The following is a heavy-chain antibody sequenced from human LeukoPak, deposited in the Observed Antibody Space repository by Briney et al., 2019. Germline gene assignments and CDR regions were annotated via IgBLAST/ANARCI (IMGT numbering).Heavy chain of an antibody. CDR1: GYTVTSYG. V-gene: IGHV1-18*01. CDR2: ISAYNGNT. CDR3: ARDRSSGWYKGNFDY. Sequence: ASVNVSCKASGYTVTSYGISWVRQAPGQGLEWMGWISAYNGNTNYAQKLQGRVTMTTGTSTSTAYMELRSPRSDDTAVYYCARDRSSGWYKGNFDYWGQGTLVTVSS. D-gene: IGHD6-19*01. J-gene: IGHJ4*02.